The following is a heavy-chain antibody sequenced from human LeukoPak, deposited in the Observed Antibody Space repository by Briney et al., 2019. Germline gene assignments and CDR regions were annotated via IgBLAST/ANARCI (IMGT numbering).Heavy chain of an antibody. V-gene: IGHV7-4-1*02. CDR1: GYTFTSYA. CDR2: INTNTGNP. J-gene: IGHJ4*02. Sequence: ASVKVSCKASGYTFTSYAMNWVRLAPGQGLEWMGWINTNTGNPTYAQGFTGRFVFSLDTSVSTAYLQISSLKAEDTAVYYCARVQYYYDSSGHFDYWGQGTLVTVSS. D-gene: IGHD3-22*01. CDR3: ARVQYYYDSSGHFDY.